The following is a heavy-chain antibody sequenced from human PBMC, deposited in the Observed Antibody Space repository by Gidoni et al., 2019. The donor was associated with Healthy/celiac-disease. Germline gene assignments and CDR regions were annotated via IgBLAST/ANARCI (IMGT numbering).Heavy chain of an antibody. J-gene: IGHJ3*02. CDR2: ISYDGSNK. CDR1: GFTFSSYA. V-gene: IGHV3-30-3*01. CDR3: ARDPLVGAFDI. D-gene: IGHD6-6*01. Sequence: QVQLVESGGSVVQPGRSLRLSCAASGFTFSSYAMHWVRQAPGKGLAWVAVISYDGSNKYYADSVKGRFTISRDNSKNTLYLQMNSLRAEDTAVYYCARDPLVGAFDIWGQGTMVTVSS.